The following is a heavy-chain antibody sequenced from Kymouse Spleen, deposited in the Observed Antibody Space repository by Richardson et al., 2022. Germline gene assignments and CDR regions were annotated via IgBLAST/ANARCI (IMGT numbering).Heavy chain of an antibody. Sequence: QVQLQQWGAGLLKPSETLSLTCAVYGGSFSGYYWSWIRQPPGKGLEWIGEINHSGSTNYNPSLKSRVTISVDTSKNQFSLKLSSVTAADTAVYYCARGVVVVAATEVNWFDPWGQGTLVTVSS. CDR2: INHSGST. CDR1: GGSFSGYY. CDR3: ARGVVVVAATEVNWFDP. D-gene: IGHD2-15*01. V-gene: IGHV4-34*01. J-gene: IGHJ5*02.